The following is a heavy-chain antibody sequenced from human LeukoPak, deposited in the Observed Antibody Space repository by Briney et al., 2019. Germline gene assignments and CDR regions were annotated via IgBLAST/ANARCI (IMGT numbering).Heavy chain of an antibody. CDR3: ARDHESLGAGLWDASDI. D-gene: IGHD1-26*01. V-gene: IGHV3-74*01. CDR1: GFTFSNYW. CDR2: INSDGINT. J-gene: IGHJ3*02. Sequence: GGSLRLSCAASGFTFSNYWMHWVRQAPGKGLVWVSRINSDGINTSYADPVKGRFTISRDNSKNTLFLQMNTLRLEDTAIYYCARDHESLGAGLWDASDIWGQGTMVSVSS.